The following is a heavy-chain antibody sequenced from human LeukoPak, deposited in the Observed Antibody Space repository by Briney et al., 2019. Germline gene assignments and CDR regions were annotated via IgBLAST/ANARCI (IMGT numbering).Heavy chain of an antibody. CDR3: AKDLRITIFGVVIAPYMDV. CDR1: GFTFSSYA. Sequence: GGSLRLSCAASGFTFSSYAMSWVRQAPGKGLEWVSAISGSGGSTYYADSVKGRFTISRDNSKNTLYLQMNSLRAEDTAVYYCAKDLRITIFGVVIAPYMDVWGKGTTVTVSS. CDR2: ISGSGGST. J-gene: IGHJ6*03. D-gene: IGHD3-3*01. V-gene: IGHV3-23*01.